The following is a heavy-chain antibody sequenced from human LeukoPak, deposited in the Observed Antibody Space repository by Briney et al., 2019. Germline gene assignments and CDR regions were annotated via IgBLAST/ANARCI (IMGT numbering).Heavy chain of an antibody. CDR3: AKDKGRYLEWSSTLDY. V-gene: IGHV3-43*02. D-gene: IGHD3-3*01. J-gene: IGHJ4*02. Sequence: PGGSLRLSCAASGFPFDEYAMHGVRHAPGKGLEWVSLLSWDGGSTYYADSVKGRFTISRDNTKNSLYLQMNSLRTEDTALYYCAKDKGRYLEWSSTLDYWGQGTLLTVPS. CDR2: LSWDGGST. CDR1: GFPFDEYA.